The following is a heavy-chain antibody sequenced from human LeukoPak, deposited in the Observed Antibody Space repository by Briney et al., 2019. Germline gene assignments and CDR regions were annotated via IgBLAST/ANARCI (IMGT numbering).Heavy chain of an antibody. Sequence: PRETPSLTCTVSGGSVSSGSYYWSWIRQPPGKGLEWIGHIYHTGSTNYNPSLKSRVTLSLDTSKNQFSLKLTSVSAADTAVYYCARDVRTINVLTGYYRPYYFDYWGQGTLVTDPS. D-gene: IGHD3-9*01. CDR1: GGSVSSGSYY. CDR3: ARDVRTINVLTGYYRPYYFDY. CDR2: IYHTGST. V-gene: IGHV4-61*01. J-gene: IGHJ4*02.